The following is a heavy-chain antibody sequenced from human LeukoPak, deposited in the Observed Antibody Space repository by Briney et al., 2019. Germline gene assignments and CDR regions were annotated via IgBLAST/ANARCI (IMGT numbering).Heavy chain of an antibody. D-gene: IGHD4-17*01. Sequence: TGRSLRLSCAASGFTFSSYAVHWVRQAPGKGLEWVAVISFDGSSRYHADSVKGRFTISRDNSKNALYLQMNSLRAEDTAVYYCVRESSHGDYVTWGQGTLITVSS. CDR2: ISFDGSSR. J-gene: IGHJ5*02. CDR3: VRESSHGDYVT. CDR1: GFTFSSYA. V-gene: IGHV3-30*04.